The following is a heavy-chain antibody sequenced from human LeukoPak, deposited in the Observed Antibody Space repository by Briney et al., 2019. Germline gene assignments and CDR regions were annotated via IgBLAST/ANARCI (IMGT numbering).Heavy chain of an antibody. CDR2: IIPILGIA. J-gene: IGHJ4*02. D-gene: IGHD3-22*01. V-gene: IGHV1-69*02. CDR3: ARGSPQNYYDSSGYKGGFDY. CDR1: GGPFSSYT. Sequence: SVKVSCKASGGPFSSYTISWVRQAPGQGLEWMGRIIPILGIANYAQKFQGRVTITADKSTSTAYMELSSLRSEDTAVYYCARGSPQNYYDSSGYKGGFDYWGQGTLVTVSS.